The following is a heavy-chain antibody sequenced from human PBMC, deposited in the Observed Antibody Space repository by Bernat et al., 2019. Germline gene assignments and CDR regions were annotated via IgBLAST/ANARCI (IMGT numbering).Heavy chain of an antibody. Sequence: QVQLVQSGAEVKKPGVSVKVSCKASGYTFTSYGISWVRQAPGQGLEWMGWISAYNGNTNYAQKIQGRVTMTTDTSTSTAYMKLRSLRSDDTAVYYCARDGVQQLAGTREYYGTDVWGQGTTVTVSS. J-gene: IGHJ6*02. D-gene: IGHD6-13*01. CDR2: ISAYNGNT. CDR1: GYTFTSYG. CDR3: ARDGVQQLAGTREYYGTDV. V-gene: IGHV1-18*01.